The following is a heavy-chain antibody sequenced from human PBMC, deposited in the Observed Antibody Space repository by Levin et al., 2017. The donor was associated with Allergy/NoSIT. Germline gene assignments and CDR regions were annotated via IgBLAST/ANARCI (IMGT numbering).Heavy chain of an antibody. CDR1: GFTFSSYW. J-gene: IGHJ5*02. Sequence: GESLKISCAASGFTFSSYWMHWVRQAPGKGLVWVSRIVSDGSSTTYADSVKGRFTISRDNAKNTLYLQMNSLRAEDTAVYYCARAGVVVSPRTWFDPWGQGTLVTVSS. D-gene: IGHD2-2*01. V-gene: IGHV3-74*01. CDR2: IVSDGSST. CDR3: ARAGVVVSPRTWFDP.